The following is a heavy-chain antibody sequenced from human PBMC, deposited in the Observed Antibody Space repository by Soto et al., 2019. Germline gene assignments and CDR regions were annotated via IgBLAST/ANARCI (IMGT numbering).Heavy chain of an antibody. Sequence: QITLKESGPTLVKPTQTLTLTCTFSGFSLSTGGVGVGWIRQPPGKALEWLALIYWDDDKRYSPSLKSRLTVTKDTSKNQVVLTMTNMDPVDTATYYCSHSRCGGDCLRSSSSHYYYGMDVWGQGTTVTVSS. V-gene: IGHV2-5*02. CDR3: SHSRCGGDCLRSSSSHYYYGMDV. J-gene: IGHJ6*02. CDR1: GFSLSTGGVG. CDR2: IYWDDDK. D-gene: IGHD2-21*02.